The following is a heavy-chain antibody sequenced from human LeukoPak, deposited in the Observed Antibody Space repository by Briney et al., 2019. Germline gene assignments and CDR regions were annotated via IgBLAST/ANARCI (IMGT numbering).Heavy chain of an antibody. J-gene: IGHJ4*02. Sequence: PGRSLRLSCAAPGFTFSSYAMHWVRQAPGKGLEWVANIKQDGSEKYYVDSVKGRFTISRDNAKNSLYLQMNSLRAEDTAVYYCARYNDFWSGYSDYWGQGTLVTVSS. V-gene: IGHV3-7*01. CDR1: GFTFSSYA. CDR3: ARYNDFWSGYSDY. D-gene: IGHD3-3*01. CDR2: IKQDGSEK.